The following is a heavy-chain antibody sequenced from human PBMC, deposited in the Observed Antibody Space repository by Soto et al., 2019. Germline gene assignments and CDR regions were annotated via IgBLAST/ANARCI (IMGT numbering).Heavy chain of an antibody. CDR1: GFIFSSYE. J-gene: IGHJ6*02. Sequence: GGSLRLSCAASGFIFSSYEMNWVRQAPGKGLEWLSYVSTSGTIKNYADSVKGRFTISRDNAKNSLYLQMHSLRAEDTAVYYCASLLTTVNYNAKYGMDVWGQGTPVTVSS. V-gene: IGHV3-48*03. CDR2: VSTSGTIK. CDR3: ASLLTTVNYNAKYGMDV. D-gene: IGHD3-10*01.